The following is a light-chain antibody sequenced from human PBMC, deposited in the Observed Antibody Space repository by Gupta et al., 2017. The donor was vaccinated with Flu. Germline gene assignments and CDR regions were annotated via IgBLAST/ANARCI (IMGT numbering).Light chain of an antibody. CDR2: AAS. CDR1: QGIRND. V-gene: IGKV1-6*01. Sequence: AIQMTQSPSSLSASVGDRVTITCRASQGIRNDLGWYQQKPGKAPKPLIDAASSLQSWVPSRFSGSGSCTDFTLTISSLQPEDFATYYCLQDYNYPRTFGQGTKVEIK. CDR3: LQDYNYPRT. J-gene: IGKJ1*01.